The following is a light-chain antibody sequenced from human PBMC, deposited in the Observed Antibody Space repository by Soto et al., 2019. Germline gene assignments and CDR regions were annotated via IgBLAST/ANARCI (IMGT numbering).Light chain of an antibody. CDR2: EVS. J-gene: IGLJ1*01. CDR3: SSYTSSSTFYV. Sequence: QSVLTQPASVSGSPGQSITISCTGSSREVGGNNYVSWYQHHPGKAPKLIIYEVSNRPSGVSNRFSGSKSGNTASLTISGLQAEDEADYYCSSYTSSSTFYVFGTGTKATVL. V-gene: IGLV2-14*01. CDR1: SREVGGNNY.